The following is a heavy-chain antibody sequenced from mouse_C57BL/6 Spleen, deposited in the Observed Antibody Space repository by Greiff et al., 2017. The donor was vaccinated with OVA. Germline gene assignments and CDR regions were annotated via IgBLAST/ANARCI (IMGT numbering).Heavy chain of an antibody. CDR1: GYSITSGYY. V-gene: IGHV3-6*01. CDR3: ARDYYGSSHFDY. Sequence: EVQVVESGPGLVKPSQSLSLTCSVTGYSITSGYYWNWIRQFPGNKLEWMGYISYDGSNNYNPSLKNRISITRDTSKNQFFLKLNSVTTEDTATYYCARDYYGSSHFDYWGQGTTLTVSS. CDR2: ISYDGSN. D-gene: IGHD1-1*01. J-gene: IGHJ2*01.